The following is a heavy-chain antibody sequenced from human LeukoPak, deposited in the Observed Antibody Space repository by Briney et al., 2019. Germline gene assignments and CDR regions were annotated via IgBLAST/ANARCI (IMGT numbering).Heavy chain of an antibody. D-gene: IGHD6-19*01. V-gene: IGHV4-59*08. CDR2: IYYSGST. J-gene: IGHJ6*03. CDR3: AKGGQQWLAMGYYYMDV. Sequence: PSETLSLTCTVSGGSISSYYWSWIRQPPGKGLEWIGYIYYSGSTIYNPSLKSRVTISVGTSKNQFSLKLTSVTAADTAVYYCAKGGQQWLAMGYYYMDVWGKGTTVTVSS. CDR1: GGSISSYY.